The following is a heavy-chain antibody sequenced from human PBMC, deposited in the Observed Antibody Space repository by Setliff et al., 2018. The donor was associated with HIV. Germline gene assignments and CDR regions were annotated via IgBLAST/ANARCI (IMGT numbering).Heavy chain of an antibody. Sequence: SETLSLTCTVSGGSISSHYWSWIRQPPGKGLEWTGYIYYSGSTNYNPSLKSRVTISVDTSKNQFSLKLSSVTAADTAVYYCARGQLLNYYYYYYMDVWGKGTTVTVSS. V-gene: IGHV4-59*11. J-gene: IGHJ6*03. D-gene: IGHD2-2*01. CDR3: ARGQLLNYYYYYYMDV. CDR2: IYYSGST. CDR1: GGSISSHY.